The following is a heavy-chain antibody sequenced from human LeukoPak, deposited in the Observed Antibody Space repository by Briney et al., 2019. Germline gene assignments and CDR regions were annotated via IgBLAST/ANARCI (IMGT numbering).Heavy chain of an antibody. J-gene: IGHJ4*02. CDR1: GFTFSSYW. D-gene: IGHD3-10*01. V-gene: IGHV3-74*01. CDR2: INSRGSST. CDR3: ARGPPDGSGSYYPGAD. Sequence: PGGSLRLSCAASGFTFSSYWMHWVRQVPGKGLVWVSRINSRGSSTSYADSVKGRFTISRDNAKNTLYLQMNSLRVEDTAVYYCARGPPDGSGSYYPGADWGQGTLVTVSS.